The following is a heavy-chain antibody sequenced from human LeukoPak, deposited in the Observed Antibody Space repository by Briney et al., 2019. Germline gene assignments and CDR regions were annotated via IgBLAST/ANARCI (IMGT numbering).Heavy chain of an antibody. J-gene: IGHJ4*02. V-gene: IGHV4-39*01. CDR1: GGSISSSSYY. CDR2: IYYSGST. Sequence: SETLSLTCTVSGGSISSSSYYWGWMRQPPGKGLEWIGSIYYSGSTYYNPSLKSRVTISVDTSKNQFSLKLSSVTAADTAVYYCARHRAAAAGTWNGIGFVYWGQGTLVTVSS. CDR3: ARHRAAAAGTWNGIGFVY. D-gene: IGHD6-13*01.